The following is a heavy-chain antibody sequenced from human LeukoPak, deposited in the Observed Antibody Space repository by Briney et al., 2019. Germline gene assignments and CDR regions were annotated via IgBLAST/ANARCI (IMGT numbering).Heavy chain of an antibody. V-gene: IGHV3-23*01. CDR1: GFTFSSYA. D-gene: IGHD3-3*01. Sequence: GGSLRLSCAASGFTFSSYAMSWVRQAPGKGLEWVSAISGSGGSTYYADSVKGRFTISIDNSKNTLYLQMNSLRAEDTAVYYCAKDNYDFWSGHAAASDYWGQGTLVTVSS. CDR2: ISGSGGST. CDR3: AKDNYDFWSGHAAASDY. J-gene: IGHJ4*02.